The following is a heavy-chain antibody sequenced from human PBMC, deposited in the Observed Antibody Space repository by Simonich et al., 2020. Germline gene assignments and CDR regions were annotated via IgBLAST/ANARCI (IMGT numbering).Heavy chain of an antibody. D-gene: IGHD5-12*01. Sequence: QVQLQESGPGLVKPSETLSLTCTVSGASISSYYWSWIRQPPGKGLEWIGYIYYSGSTNHNPSLKRRVTISVDTSKNQFSLKLSSVTAADTAVYYCARHDRWLQFYFDYWGQGTLVTVSS. J-gene: IGHJ4*02. V-gene: IGHV4-59*08. CDR1: GASISSYY. CDR2: IYYSGST. CDR3: ARHDRWLQFYFDY.